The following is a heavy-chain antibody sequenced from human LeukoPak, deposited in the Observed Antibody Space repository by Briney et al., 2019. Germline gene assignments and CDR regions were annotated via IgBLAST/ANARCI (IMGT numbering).Heavy chain of an antibody. J-gene: IGHJ5*02. Sequence: SETLSLTCTVSSGSISSGGYYWSWIRQHPGKGLEWIGYIYYSGSTYYNPSLKSRVTISVDTSKNQFSLKLSSVTAADTAVYYCARESYDSSGYYWFDPWGQGTLVTVSS. D-gene: IGHD3-22*01. CDR3: ARESYDSSGYYWFDP. V-gene: IGHV4-31*03. CDR2: IYYSGST. CDR1: SGSISSGGYY.